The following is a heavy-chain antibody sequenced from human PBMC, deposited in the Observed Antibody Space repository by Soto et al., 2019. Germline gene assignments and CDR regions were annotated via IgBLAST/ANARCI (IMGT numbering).Heavy chain of an antibody. V-gene: IGHV5-10-1*01. J-gene: IGHJ6*02. D-gene: IGHD6-13*01. CDR1: GYSFAGYW. CDR2: IDPSDSYT. Sequence: GESMTVSCNGSGYSFAGYWSSWVRQMPGKGLEWMGKIDPSDSYTSYSPSFQGHVTFSADKSISTAYLHWSSLKASDTAMFYCARHASIAALYGMDVWGQGTTVTVSS. CDR3: ARHASIAALYGMDV.